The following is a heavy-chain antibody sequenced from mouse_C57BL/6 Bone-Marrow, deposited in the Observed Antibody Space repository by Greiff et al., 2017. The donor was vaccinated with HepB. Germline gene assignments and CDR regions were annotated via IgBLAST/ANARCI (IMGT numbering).Heavy chain of an antibody. J-gene: IGHJ4*01. D-gene: IGHD3-2*02. V-gene: IGHV1-69*01. CDR2: IDPSDSYT. CDR3: ARRLQAMDY. CDR1: GYTFTSYW. Sequence: VKLQQPGAELVMPGASVKLSCKASGYTFTSYWMHWVKQRPGQGLEWIGEIDPSDSYTNYNQKFKGKSTLTVDKSSSTAYMQLSSLTSEDSAVYYCARRLQAMDYWGQGTSVTVSS.